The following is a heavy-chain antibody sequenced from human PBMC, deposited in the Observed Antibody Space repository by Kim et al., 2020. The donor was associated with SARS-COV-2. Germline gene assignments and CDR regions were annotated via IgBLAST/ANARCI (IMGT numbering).Heavy chain of an antibody. CDR3: VAWGVTAINKFDP. J-gene: IGHJ5*02. CDR1: GFIFSDSN. V-gene: IGHV3-73*01. CDR2: IKNKANRYAT. Sequence: GGSLRLSCAASGFIFSDSNVHWVRQASGKGLEWVGRIKNKANRYATTYAASVEGRFTISRDDSKNMAYLQMSSLKTEDTAVYYCVAWGVTAINKFDPWGQGALVTVSS. D-gene: IGHD2-21*02.